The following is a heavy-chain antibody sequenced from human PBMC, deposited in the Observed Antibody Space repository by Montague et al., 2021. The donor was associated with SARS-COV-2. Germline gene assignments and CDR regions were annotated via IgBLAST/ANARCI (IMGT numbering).Heavy chain of an antibody. CDR2: LYYSGNA. Sequence: SETLSLTCSFSGTTRMNDYYWGWIRQPPGKGLEWVGSLYYSGNAYYGPSLRSRVTISVDTSRSQFSLQLTSVTVADTAIYYCARGIDFGLVASRSHYFDTWGQGTLVSVSS. CDR3: ARGIDFGLVASRSHYFDT. CDR1: GTTRMNDYY. J-gene: IGHJ4*02. V-gene: IGHV4-39*01. D-gene: IGHD3-3*01.